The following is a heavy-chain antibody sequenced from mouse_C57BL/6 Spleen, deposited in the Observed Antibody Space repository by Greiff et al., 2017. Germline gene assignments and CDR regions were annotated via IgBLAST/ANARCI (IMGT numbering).Heavy chain of an antibody. CDR2: INPSNGGT. CDR1: GYTFTSYW. D-gene: IGHD2-1*01. Sequence: QVQLQQPGTELVKPGASVKLSCKASGYTFTSYWMHWVNQRPGQGLEWIGNINPSNGGTNYNEKFKSKATLTVDKSSSTAYMQLSSLTSEDSAVYYCARGEGNYVRNFDYWGQGTTLTVSS. J-gene: IGHJ2*01. CDR3: ARGEGNYVRNFDY. V-gene: IGHV1-53*01.